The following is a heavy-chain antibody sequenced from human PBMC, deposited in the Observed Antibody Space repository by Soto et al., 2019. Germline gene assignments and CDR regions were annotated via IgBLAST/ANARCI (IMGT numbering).Heavy chain of an antibody. CDR2: ISSSSSYI. D-gene: IGHD3-3*01. CDR1: GFTFSSYS. CDR3: ARDGRFLEWLSVDAFDI. V-gene: IGHV3-21*01. Sequence: GGSLRLSCAASGFTFSSYSMNWVRQAPGKGLEWVSSISSSSSYIYYADSVKGRFTISRDNAKNSLYLQMNSLRAEDTAVYYCARDGRFLEWLSVDAFDIWGQGTMVTVSS. J-gene: IGHJ3*02.